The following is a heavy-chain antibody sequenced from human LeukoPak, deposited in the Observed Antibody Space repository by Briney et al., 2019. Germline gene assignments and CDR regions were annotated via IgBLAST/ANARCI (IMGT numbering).Heavy chain of an antibody. Sequence: ASVKVSCKASGYTFTSYGISWVRQAPGQGLEWMGWISAYNGNTNYAQKLQGRVTMTTDTSTSTAYMELRSLRSDDTAVYYCARDQPSYCSSTSCYYMDVWGKGTTVTVSS. V-gene: IGHV1-18*01. CDR3: ARDQPSYCSSTSCYYMDV. CDR1: GYTFTSYG. D-gene: IGHD2-2*01. CDR2: ISAYNGNT. J-gene: IGHJ6*03.